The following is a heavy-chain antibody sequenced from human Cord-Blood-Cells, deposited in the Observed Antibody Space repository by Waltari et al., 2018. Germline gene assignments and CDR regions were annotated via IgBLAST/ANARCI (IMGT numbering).Heavy chain of an antibody. J-gene: IGHJ6*02. CDR3: ATRVGATGGGMDV. Sequence: QVQLAQSGAAVKKPGAPVKVSCTVSGYTLTELSMHWVRQAPGKGLEWMGVFDPEDGETIYAQKFQGRVTMTEDTSTDTAYMELSSLRSEDTAVYYCATRVGATGGGMDVWGQGTTVTVSS. CDR1: GYTLTELS. V-gene: IGHV1-24*01. D-gene: IGHD1-26*01. CDR2: FDPEDGET.